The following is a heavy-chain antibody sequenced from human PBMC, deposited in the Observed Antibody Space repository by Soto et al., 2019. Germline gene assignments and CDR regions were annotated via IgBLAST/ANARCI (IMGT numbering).Heavy chain of an antibody. CDR3: VRDKRTISGLFPGY. Sequence: PGGSLSLSCVGSGFDVATNCMSWVRQAPGKGLECVSIVCTGGATHYADSVKGRFTISRDSSKNTVHLQMNNVRAEDTAVYYCVRDKRTISGLFPGYWGQGTQVTVSS. CDR1: GFDVATNC. J-gene: IGHJ4*02. V-gene: IGHV3-53*01. D-gene: IGHD1-1*01. CDR2: VCTGGAT.